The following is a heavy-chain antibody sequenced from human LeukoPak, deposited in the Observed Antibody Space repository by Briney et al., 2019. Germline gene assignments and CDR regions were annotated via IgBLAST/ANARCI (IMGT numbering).Heavy chain of an antibody. V-gene: IGHV3-48*03. J-gene: IGHJ4*02. CDR1: GFPFSSYE. D-gene: IGHD1-1*01. Sequence: GGSLRLSCAASGFPFSSYEMNWVRQAPGKGLEWVSYISSSGSTIYYADSVKGRFTISRDNAKNSLYLQMNSLRAEDTAVYYCARSTTVRLYYFDYWGQGTLVTVSS. CDR3: ARSTTVRLYYFDY. CDR2: ISSSGSTI.